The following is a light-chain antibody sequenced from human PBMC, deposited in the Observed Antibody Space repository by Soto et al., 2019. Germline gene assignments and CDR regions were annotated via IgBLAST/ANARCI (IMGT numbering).Light chain of an antibody. Sequence: EIVLTQSPATLSLSPGERATLSCRASQSVSNFLAWYQQKPGQAPRLLTSEASNRATGIPGRFSGSGSGTDFSLTISSLEPEDFAVYYCQQRSNWPWTFGQGTKVDIK. CDR1: QSVSNF. J-gene: IGKJ1*01. V-gene: IGKV3-11*01. CDR3: QQRSNWPWT. CDR2: EAS.